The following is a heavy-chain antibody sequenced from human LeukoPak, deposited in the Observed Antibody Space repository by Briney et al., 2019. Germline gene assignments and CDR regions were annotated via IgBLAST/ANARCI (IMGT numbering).Heavy chain of an antibody. CDR2: INSDGDNA. CDR3: ARDRGGRYMYLQH. CDR1: GFTFDDYG. Sequence: TGGSLRLSCAASGFTFDDYGMSWVRQAPGKGLEWVSGINSDGDNAGYADSVKGRFTISRDNRKNSLHLQMNSLRAEDTALYYCARDRGGRYMYLQHWGQGTLVTVSS. D-gene: IGHD1-26*01. J-gene: IGHJ1*01. V-gene: IGHV3-20*04.